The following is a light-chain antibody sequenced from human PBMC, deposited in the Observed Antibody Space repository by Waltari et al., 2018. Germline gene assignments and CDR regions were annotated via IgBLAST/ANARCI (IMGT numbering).Light chain of an antibody. CDR2: STS. Sequence: EIVMTQSPATLSVSPGERATLSCRASQSVSSKLAWYQQKPGQAPRVLIYSTSTRATGVPARFSGSGSGTEFTLTISSLQTEDSAVYVCQQYNESPVTFGPGTKVDIK. CDR1: QSVSSK. CDR3: QQYNESPVT. V-gene: IGKV3-15*01. J-gene: IGKJ3*01.